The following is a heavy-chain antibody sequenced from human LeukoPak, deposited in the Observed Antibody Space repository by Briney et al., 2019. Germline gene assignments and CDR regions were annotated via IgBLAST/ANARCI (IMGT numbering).Heavy chain of an antibody. CDR2: ISGSGDSR. J-gene: IGHJ6*03. D-gene: IGHD3-10*01. Sequence: GRSLRLSCSASGFTFSNYAMNWVRQAPGKGLEWLSGISGSGDSRYYAGSVKGRFTISRDNSKNTLYLQVNSLRAEDTAVYYCAKSLWFGELLPIYYMDVWGKGTTVTVSS. V-gene: IGHV3-23*01. CDR3: AKSLWFGELLPIYYMDV. CDR1: GFTFSNYA.